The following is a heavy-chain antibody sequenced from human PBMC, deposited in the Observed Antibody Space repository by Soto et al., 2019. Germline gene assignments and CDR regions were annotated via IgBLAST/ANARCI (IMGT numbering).Heavy chain of an antibody. Sequence: GASVKVSCKASGYTFTSYGISWVRQAPGQGLEWMGWISAYNGNTNYAQKLQGRATMTTDTSTSTAYMELRSLRSDDTAVYYCARVIGGDPEPPIDYWGQGTLVTVSS. V-gene: IGHV1-18*04. CDR2: ISAYNGNT. J-gene: IGHJ4*02. CDR3: ARVIGGDPEPPIDY. D-gene: IGHD2-21*02. CDR1: GYTFTSYG.